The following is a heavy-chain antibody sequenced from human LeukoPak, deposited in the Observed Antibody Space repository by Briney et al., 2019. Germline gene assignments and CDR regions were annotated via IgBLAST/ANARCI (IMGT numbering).Heavy chain of an antibody. J-gene: IGHJ6*03. D-gene: IGHD6-13*01. CDR2: IIPIFGTA. Sequence: SVKVSCKASVGTFSSYAISWVRQAPGQGLEWMGGIIPIFGTANYAQKFQGRVTITTDESTSTAYMELSSLRSEDTAVYYCSVSIAAAGGEYYYYMDVWGKGTTVTVSS. V-gene: IGHV1-69*05. CDR3: SVSIAAAGGEYYYYMDV. CDR1: VGTFSSYA.